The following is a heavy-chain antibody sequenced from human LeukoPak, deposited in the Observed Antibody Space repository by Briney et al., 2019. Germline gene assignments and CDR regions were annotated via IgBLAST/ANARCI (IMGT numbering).Heavy chain of an antibody. CDR1: GYSISSGYY. CDR3: ARFSRGPRFDY. V-gene: IGHV4-61*01. J-gene: IGHJ4*02. Sequence: PSETLSLTCTVSGYSISSGYYWGWIRQPPGKGLEWIGYIYYSGSTNYNPSLKSRVIISVDTSKNQFSLKLSSVTAADTAVYYCARFSRGPRFDYWGQGTLVTVSS. D-gene: IGHD6-13*01. CDR2: IYYSGST.